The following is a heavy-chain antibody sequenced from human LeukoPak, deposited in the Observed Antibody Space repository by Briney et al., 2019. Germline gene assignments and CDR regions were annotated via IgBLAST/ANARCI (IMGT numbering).Heavy chain of an antibody. CDR2: ISYDGSYK. CDR1: GFTFSSYA. J-gene: IGHJ4*02. Sequence: PGGSLRLSCAASGFTFSSYAMHWVRQAPGKGLEWVAVISYDGSYKYYADSVKGRFTISRDNSKNTLYLQMNSLRAEDTAVYYCARHVVAVGFDYWGQGTLVTVSS. CDR3: ARHVVAVGFDY. D-gene: IGHD3-22*01. V-gene: IGHV3-30*04.